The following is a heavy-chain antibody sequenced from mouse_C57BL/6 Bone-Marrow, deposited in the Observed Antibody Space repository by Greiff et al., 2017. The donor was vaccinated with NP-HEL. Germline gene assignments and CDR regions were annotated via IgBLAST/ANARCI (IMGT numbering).Heavy chain of an antibody. J-gene: IGHJ2*01. CDR3: TPVVANGYYLDY. Sequence: VQLQQSGAELVRPGASVKLSCTASGFNIKDYYMHWVKQRPEQGLEWIGRIDPEDGDTDYAPKFQGKATMTADTSSNTAYLQLSSLTSEDTAVYYCTPVVANGYYLDYWGQGTTLTVSS. D-gene: IGHD1-1*01. CDR2: IDPEDGDT. V-gene: IGHV14-1*01. CDR1: GFNIKDYY.